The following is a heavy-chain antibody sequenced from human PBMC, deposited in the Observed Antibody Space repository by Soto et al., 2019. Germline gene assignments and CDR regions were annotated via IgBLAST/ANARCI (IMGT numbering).Heavy chain of an antibody. Sequence: QVQLQESGPGLVKPSGTLSLTCAVSGGSISDNWWSWVRQPPGKGLEWIGEIYHTGTTHYNPSLWSRVTISIDKSKNQFSLKLSSVTAADTAVYYCARHIAVPRTRGFAFWGQGTLVTVSS. D-gene: IGHD6-19*01. V-gene: IGHV4-4*02. CDR3: ARHIAVPRTRGFAF. CDR1: GGSISDNW. CDR2: IYHTGTT. J-gene: IGHJ4*02.